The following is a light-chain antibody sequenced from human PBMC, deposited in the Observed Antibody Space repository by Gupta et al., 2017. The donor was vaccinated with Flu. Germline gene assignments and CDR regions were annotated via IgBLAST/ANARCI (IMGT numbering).Light chain of an antibody. J-gene: IGLJ3*02. CDR3: ALCLDSLTDRTSVLM. CDR2: MMI. CDR1: NSNIGINY. Sequence: SCSGSNSNIGINYVSWYQQLPGTAPKLLIYMMIHRPSGVPDRFSGSKSGTSSSLAISVTRSDDEADYYCALCLDSLTDRTSVLMFGGGTSMTVL. V-gene: IGLV1-47*01.